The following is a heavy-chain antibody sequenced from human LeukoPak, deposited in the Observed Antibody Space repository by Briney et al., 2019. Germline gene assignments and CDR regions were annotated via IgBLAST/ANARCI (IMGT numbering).Heavy chain of an antibody. J-gene: IGHJ4*02. CDR2: ISGSGGST. CDR3: AKDREDWNVLHFDY. D-gene: IGHD1-1*01. CDR1: GFTFSSYA. Sequence: GGSLRLSCAASGFTFSSYAMSWVRQAPGKGLEWVSAISGSGGSTYYAGSVKGRFTISRDNSKNTLYLQMNSLRAEDTAVYYCAKDREDWNVLHFDYWGQGTLVTVSS. V-gene: IGHV3-23*01.